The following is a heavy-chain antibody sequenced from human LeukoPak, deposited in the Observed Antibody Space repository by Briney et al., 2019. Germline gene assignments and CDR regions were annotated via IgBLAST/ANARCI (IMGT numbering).Heavy chain of an antibody. V-gene: IGHV3-30*04. CDR3: GRGGGGSLVGAQAFDY. D-gene: IGHD1-26*01. CDR1: GFTFSSYA. J-gene: IGHJ4*02. CDR2: ISYDGSNK. Sequence: GRSLRLSCAASGFTFSSYAMHWVRQAPGKGLEWVAVISYDGSNKYYADSVKGRFTISRDNSKNTLYLQMSSLRAEDTAVYYCGRGGGGSLVGAQAFDYWGQGTLVTVSS.